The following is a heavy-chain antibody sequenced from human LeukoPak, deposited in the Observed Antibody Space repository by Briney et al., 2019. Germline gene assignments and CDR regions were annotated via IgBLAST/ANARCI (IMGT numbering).Heavy chain of an antibody. CDR1: GGSISSYY. CDR3: ARAVGGYEFFLSP. Sequence: SETLSLTCTVSGGSISSYYWSWIRQPPGKGLEWIGYIYYSGSTNYNPSLKSRVTISVDTSKNQFSLKLSSVTAAGTAVYYCARAVGGYEFFLSPWGQGTLVTVSS. D-gene: IGHD3-3*01. V-gene: IGHV4-59*01. J-gene: IGHJ4*02. CDR2: IYYSGST.